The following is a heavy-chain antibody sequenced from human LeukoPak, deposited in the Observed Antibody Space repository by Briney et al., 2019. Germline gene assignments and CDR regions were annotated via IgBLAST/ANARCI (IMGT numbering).Heavy chain of an antibody. CDR2: IRSKAHRYAT. CDR1: GFTFNGSA. D-gene: IGHD4-17*01. Sequence: GGSLRLSCAPSGFTFNGSALHWVRQASGQGLEWVGRIRSKAHRYATAYAASVKGRFTVSRDDSKNMAYLQMNSLKPEDTAIYYCTRRHYGDYVVDNWGQGTLVTVSS. CDR3: TRRHYGDYVVDN. V-gene: IGHV3-73*01. J-gene: IGHJ4*02.